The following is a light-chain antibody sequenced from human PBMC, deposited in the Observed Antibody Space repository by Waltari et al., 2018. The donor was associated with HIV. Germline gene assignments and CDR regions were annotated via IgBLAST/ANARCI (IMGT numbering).Light chain of an antibody. Sequence: SYVLTQPPSVSVAPGQTARITCGGDNIGRKSVHWYQQRPGQAPVLVVYDHSDRPSGSPERFSGSNSGNTASLTISRVAAGDEADYYCQVWDTSSDHPVVFGGGTKLTVL. CDR1: NIGRKS. CDR3: QVWDTSSDHPVV. V-gene: IGLV3-21*02. CDR2: DHS. J-gene: IGLJ2*01.